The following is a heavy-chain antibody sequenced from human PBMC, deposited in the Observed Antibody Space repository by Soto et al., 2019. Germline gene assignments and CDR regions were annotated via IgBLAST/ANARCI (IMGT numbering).Heavy chain of an antibody. CDR1: GFTFSHVW. V-gene: IGHV3-15*07. D-gene: IGHD3-10*01. Sequence: GGSLRLSCAASGFTFSHVWMNWVRQAPGKGLEWVGRIKSNTDGGTTDYAAPVKGRFTILRDDSKNTLYLQMDSLKTEDTAVYYCTTDERSLLWFGEFYWGQGTLVTAPQ. J-gene: IGHJ4*02. CDR3: TTDERSLLWFGEFY. CDR2: IKSNTDGGTT.